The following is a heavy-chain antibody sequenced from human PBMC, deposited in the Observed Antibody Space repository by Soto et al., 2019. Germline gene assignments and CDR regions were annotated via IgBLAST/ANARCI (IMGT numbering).Heavy chain of an antibody. D-gene: IGHD2-2*01. V-gene: IGHV3-23*01. CDR1: GFPFSSHV. CDR3: AKERYCSSTSCYSGFDY. Sequence: GGPLRLRRAASGFPFSSHVMTWVRQAPGKGLECVSIISGSGGSTHYADSVKGRFTISRDGSKNTLYLQLNSLRAEDTAVYYCAKERYCSSTSCYSGFDYWGQGTLVTVSS. J-gene: IGHJ4*02. CDR2: ISGSGGST.